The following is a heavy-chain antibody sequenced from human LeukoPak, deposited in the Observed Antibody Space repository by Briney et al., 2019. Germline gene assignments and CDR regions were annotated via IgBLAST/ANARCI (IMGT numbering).Heavy chain of an antibody. CDR1: GFTVSTYT. J-gene: IGHJ4*02. CDR3: AREGSPGTYDY. V-gene: IGHV3-64*01. CDR2: IGSDGDST. D-gene: IGHD6-13*01. Sequence: GGSLRLSCAASGFTVSTYTMHWVRQAPGKGLESVSAIGSDGDSTYYANSVKGRFTISRDNSKNTLYLQMDILRAEGMAVYYCAREGSPGTYDYWGQGTLVTVSS.